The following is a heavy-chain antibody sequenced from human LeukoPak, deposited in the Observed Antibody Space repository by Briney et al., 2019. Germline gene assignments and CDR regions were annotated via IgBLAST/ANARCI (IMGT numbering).Heavy chain of an antibody. CDR1: GGSISYYY. CDR3: ARGTVTTLFDY. CDR2: LYTSGST. J-gene: IGHJ4*02. D-gene: IGHD4-17*01. Sequence: SETLSLTCLVTGGSISYYYWSWIRQPAGKGLEWIGRLYTSGSTDYNPSLKSRVTMSVGTSKNQFSLKLRSVTAADTAVYYCARGTVTTLFDYWGQGTLVTVSS. V-gene: IGHV4-4*07.